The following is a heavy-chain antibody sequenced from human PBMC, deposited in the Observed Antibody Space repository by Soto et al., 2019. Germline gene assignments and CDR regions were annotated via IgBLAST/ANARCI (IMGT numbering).Heavy chain of an antibody. V-gene: IGHV3-74*01. CDR2: IDEYGSTI. CDR1: GFTFSSYW. D-gene: IGHD3-16*01. CDR3: TRDIGGRGAF. J-gene: IGHJ4*02. Sequence: EVQLVESGGGLVQPGGSLRLSCAASGFTFSSYWMHWVRQVPGKGLVWVSRIDEYGSTINYADSVKGRFTISRDNVKNTLYLEMNSLRAEDTALYYCTRDIGGRGAFWGQGTLVTVSS.